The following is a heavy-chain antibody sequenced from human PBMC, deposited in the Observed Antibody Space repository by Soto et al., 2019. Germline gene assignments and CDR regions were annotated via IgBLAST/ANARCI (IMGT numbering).Heavy chain of an antibody. V-gene: IGHV4-61*01. CDR2: IYYSGST. Sequence: ETLSLTCTVSGGSVSSVSYYWSWIRQPPGKGLEWIGYIYYSGSTNYNPSLKSRVTISVDTSKNQFSLKLSSVTAADTAVYYCARDAEYYYDSSGRRPEYYYYYGMDVWGQGTTVTVSS. J-gene: IGHJ6*02. D-gene: IGHD3-22*01. CDR3: ARDAEYYYDSSGRRPEYYYYYGMDV. CDR1: GGSVSSVSYY.